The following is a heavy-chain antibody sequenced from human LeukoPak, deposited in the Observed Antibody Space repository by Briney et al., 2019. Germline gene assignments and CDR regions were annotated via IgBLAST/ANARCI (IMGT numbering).Heavy chain of an antibody. Sequence: SETLSLTCTVSGGSISSYYWSWIRQPPGKGLEWIGYIYYSGSTNYNPSLKSRVTISVDTSKNQFSLKLSSVTAADTAVYYCARHDGSSWYGGGWFDPWGQGTPVTVSS. V-gene: IGHV4-59*08. D-gene: IGHD6-13*01. CDR1: GGSISSYY. CDR2: IYYSGST. J-gene: IGHJ5*02. CDR3: ARHDGSSWYGGGWFDP.